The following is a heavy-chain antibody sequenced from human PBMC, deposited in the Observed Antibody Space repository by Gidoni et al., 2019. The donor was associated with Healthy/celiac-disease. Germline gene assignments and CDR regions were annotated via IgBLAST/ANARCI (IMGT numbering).Heavy chain of an antibody. CDR1: GGTSSSST. Sequence: QVQLVQSGAVVKKPGSSVKVSCKASGGTSSSSTISWVRQAPGQGLEWMGRIIPILGIANYAQKFQGRVTITADKSTSTAYMELSSLRSEDTAVYYCARDNGSWPIPQLGQYYFDYWGQGTLVTVSS. D-gene: IGHD2-2*02. J-gene: IGHJ4*02. CDR3: ARDNGSWPIPQLGQYYFDY. V-gene: IGHV1-69*08. CDR2: IIPILGIA.